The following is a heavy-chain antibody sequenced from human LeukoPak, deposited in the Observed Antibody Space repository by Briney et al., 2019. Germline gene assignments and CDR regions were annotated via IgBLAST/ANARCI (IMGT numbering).Heavy chain of an antibody. CDR3: ASIRTTGLDFDY. CDR2: IRYDGSNK. CDR1: GFTFSSYG. V-gene: IGHV3-30*02. Sequence: GGSLRLSCAASGFTFSSYGMHWVRQAPGKGLEWVAFIRYDGSNKYYADSVKGRFTISRDNSKNTLYLQMNSLRAEDTAVYYCASIRTTGLDFDYWGQGTLVTVSS. J-gene: IGHJ4*02. D-gene: IGHD1-1*01.